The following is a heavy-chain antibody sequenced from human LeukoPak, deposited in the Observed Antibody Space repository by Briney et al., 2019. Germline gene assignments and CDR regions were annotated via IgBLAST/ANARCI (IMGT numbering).Heavy chain of an antibody. J-gene: IGHJ3*02. V-gene: IGHV4-39*07. CDR1: GGAISSSSYY. D-gene: IGHD6-13*01. CDR3: AKDSSSWIDAFDI. CDR2: IYYTGGT. Sequence: SETLSLTCSVSGGAISSSSYYWGWIRQPPGKGLEWVGSIYYTGGTYYNPSLKSRLTISVDASKNQLSLKLNSVTAADTAVYYCAKDSSSWIDAFDIWGLGTMVIVSS.